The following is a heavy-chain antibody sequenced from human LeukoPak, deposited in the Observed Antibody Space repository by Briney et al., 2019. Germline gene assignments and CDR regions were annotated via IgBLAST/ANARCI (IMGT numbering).Heavy chain of an antibody. CDR3: AKDYYDSSGYLDY. CDR1: GFTFSSYA. CDR2: ISGSGGST. V-gene: IGHV3-23*01. J-gene: IGHJ4*02. D-gene: IGHD3-22*01. Sequence: GGSLRLSCAASGFTFSSYAMSWVRQAPGKGLEWVSAISGSGGSTYNADSVKGRFTISRDNSKNTLYLQMNSLRAEDTAVYYCAKDYYDSSGYLDYWGQGTLVTVSS.